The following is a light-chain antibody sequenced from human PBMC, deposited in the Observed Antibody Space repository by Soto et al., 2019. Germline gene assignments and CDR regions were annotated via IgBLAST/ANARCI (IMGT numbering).Light chain of an antibody. CDR3: CSYTGSSTLVL. Sequence: QSALTQPASVSGSPGQSITISCTATTSDVDGYDYVSWYQQHPGKAPKLVIYDVTNRPLGVSNRFSGSKSGNTASLTISGLQAEDEADYYCCSYTGSSTLVLFGGGTKLTVL. CDR1: TSDVDGYDY. CDR2: DVT. V-gene: IGLV2-14*01. J-gene: IGLJ2*01.